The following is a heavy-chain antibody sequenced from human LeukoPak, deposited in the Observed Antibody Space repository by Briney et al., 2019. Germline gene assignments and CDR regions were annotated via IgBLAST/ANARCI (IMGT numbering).Heavy chain of an antibody. CDR1: GFIFSSYA. CDR3: AARHRYSSSWTFDY. V-gene: IGHV3-23*01. D-gene: IGHD6-13*01. Sequence: AGGSLRLSCAASGFIFSSYAMSWVRQAPGKGLEWVSAISGSGSSTYYADSVKGHFTISRDNSKNTLFLQMNSLRAEDTAVYYCAARHRYSSSWTFDYWGQGTLVTVSS. J-gene: IGHJ4*02. CDR2: ISGSGSST.